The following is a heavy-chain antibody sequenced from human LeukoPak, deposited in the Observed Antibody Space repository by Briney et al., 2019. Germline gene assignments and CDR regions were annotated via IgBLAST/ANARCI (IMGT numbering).Heavy chain of an antibody. CDR2: IYYSGSN. V-gene: IGHV4-59*01. CDR1: GGSISSYY. CDR3: ARDGGSGAYNF. J-gene: IGHJ4*02. Sequence: TSETLSLTCTVSGGSISSYYWNCIRQPPGKGLEWIGYIYYSGSNNYNPSLKSRVTISVDTSKNQFSLKLSSVTAADTAVYYCARDGGSGAYNFWGQGTLVTVSS. D-gene: IGHD5-24*01.